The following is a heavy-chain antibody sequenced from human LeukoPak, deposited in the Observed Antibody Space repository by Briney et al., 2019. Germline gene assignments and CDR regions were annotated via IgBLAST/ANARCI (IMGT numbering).Heavy chain of an antibody. Sequence: GGSLRLSCAASGFTFSSYAMHWVRQAPGKGLEWVAVISYDGSNKYYADSVKGRFTISRDNSKNTLYLQMNSLRAEDTAVYYCAKDLEHYQYYFDYWGQGTLVTVSS. V-gene: IGHV3-30-3*01. CDR3: AKDLEHYQYYFDY. CDR2: ISYDGSNK. D-gene: IGHD2-2*01. CDR1: GFTFSSYA. J-gene: IGHJ4*02.